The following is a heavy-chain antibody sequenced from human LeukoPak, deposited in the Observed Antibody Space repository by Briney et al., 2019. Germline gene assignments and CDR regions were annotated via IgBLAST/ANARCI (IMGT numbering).Heavy chain of an antibody. CDR1: GFTFSSYE. D-gene: IGHD6-19*01. J-gene: IGHJ4*02. CDR2: ISSSGNTV. CDR3: ARGGAVAGLF. V-gene: IGHV3-48*03. Sequence: TGGSLRLSCAVSGFTFSSYEMNWVRQAPGKGLEWVSYISSSGNTVYYPDSVKGRFTISRDNAKNSLYLQMNSLRGDDTAVYYCARGGAVAGLFWGQGTLVTVSS.